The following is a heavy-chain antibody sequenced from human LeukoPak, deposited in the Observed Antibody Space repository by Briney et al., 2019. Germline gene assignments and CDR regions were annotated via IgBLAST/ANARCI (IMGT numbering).Heavy chain of an antibody. Sequence: PSETLSLTCTVSGASISAFHWTWFPQPAGKGLEWIGLIYSSGSTLFNPSLKSRVAMSVDLTKNQLSLKLTSVTAADTGMYYCERKDRDYWGRGTLVTVSS. CDR3: ERKDRDY. V-gene: IGHV4-4*07. CDR2: IYSSGST. CDR1: GASISAFH. J-gene: IGHJ4*02.